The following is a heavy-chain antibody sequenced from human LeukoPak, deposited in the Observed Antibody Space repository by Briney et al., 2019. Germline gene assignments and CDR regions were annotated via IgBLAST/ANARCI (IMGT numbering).Heavy chain of an antibody. CDR2: IYYHENT. Sequence: SETLSLTCAVYGGSFSGYYWSWIRQPPGKGLEWIGSIYYHENTYYNSSLKSRVTISLDTSRNQFSLKLNSVTAADTAVYYCARGPPEGVRGVITDYWYFDLWGRGTLVTVSS. CDR1: GGSFSGYY. J-gene: IGHJ2*01. D-gene: IGHD3-10*01. V-gene: IGHV4-34*01. CDR3: ARGPPEGVRGVITDYWYFDL.